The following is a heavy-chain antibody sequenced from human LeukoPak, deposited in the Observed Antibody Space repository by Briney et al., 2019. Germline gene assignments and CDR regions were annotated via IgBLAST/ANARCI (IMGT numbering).Heavy chain of an antibody. D-gene: IGHD3-10*01. Sequence: GGSLRLSCAASGFTFSSYAMSWVRQAPGKGLEWVSAISGSGGSTYYADSVKGRFTISRDNSKNTLYLQMNSLRAEDTAVYYCARMIWFGESLAEVFDYWGQGTLVTVSS. J-gene: IGHJ4*02. CDR3: ARMIWFGESLAEVFDY. CDR1: GFTFSSYA. V-gene: IGHV3-23*01. CDR2: ISGSGGST.